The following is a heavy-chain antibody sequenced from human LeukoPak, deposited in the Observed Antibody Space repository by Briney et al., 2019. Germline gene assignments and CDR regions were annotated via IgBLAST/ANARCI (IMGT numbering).Heavy chain of an antibody. CDR2: ISYDGSNK. CDR3: AKNEYSSGYYPYPFDY. Sequence: GGSLRLSCVASGFTFSSYAMHWVRQAPGKGLEWVAVISYDGSNKYYADSVKGRFTISRDNSKNTLYLQMNSLRAEDTAVYYCAKNEYSSGYYPYPFDYWGQGTLVTVSS. CDR1: GFTFSSYA. J-gene: IGHJ4*02. V-gene: IGHV3-30*18. D-gene: IGHD3-22*01.